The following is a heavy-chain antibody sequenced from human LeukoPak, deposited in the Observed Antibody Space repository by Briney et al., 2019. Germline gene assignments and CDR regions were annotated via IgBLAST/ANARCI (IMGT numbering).Heavy chain of an antibody. D-gene: IGHD4-11*01. CDR3: ARMATTVTWGTLSHFDY. V-gene: IGHV3-30*02. Sequence: GGSLRLSCAASGFTFSSYGMHWVRQAPGKGLEWVAFIRYDGSNKYYADSVKGRFTISRDNSKNTLYLQMNSLRAEDTAVYYCARMATTVTWGTLSHFDYWGQGTLVTVSS. J-gene: IGHJ4*02. CDR1: GFTFSSYG. CDR2: IRYDGSNK.